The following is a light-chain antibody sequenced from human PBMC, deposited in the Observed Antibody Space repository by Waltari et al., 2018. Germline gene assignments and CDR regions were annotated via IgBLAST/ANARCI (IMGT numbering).Light chain of an antibody. CDR2: KAS. CDR1: QSISSW. Sequence: DIQMTQSPSTLSAAVGDRVTITCRASQSISSWLAWYQQKPGKAPKLLIYKASSLERWVPSRFSVSGSGSEFTLTISSLQPDDFATYYCQQYNSYPPFGGGTKVEIK. V-gene: IGKV1-5*03. J-gene: IGKJ4*01. CDR3: QQYNSYPP.